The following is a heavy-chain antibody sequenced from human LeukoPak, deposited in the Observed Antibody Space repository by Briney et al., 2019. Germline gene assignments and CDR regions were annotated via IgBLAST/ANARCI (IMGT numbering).Heavy chain of an antibody. V-gene: IGHV3-23*01. CDR1: GFAFSNYA. D-gene: IGHD3-10*01. Sequence: GGSLRLSCAASGFAFSNYAMSWVRQAPGKGLEWVSSLSGGGDSRYYADSVMGRFTISRDNSKNTLYLQMNSLRAEDTAVYYCTKAVRSMVTGGGYFDSWGQGTLVTVSS. CDR2: LSGGGDSR. CDR3: TKAVRSMVTGGGYFDS. J-gene: IGHJ4*02.